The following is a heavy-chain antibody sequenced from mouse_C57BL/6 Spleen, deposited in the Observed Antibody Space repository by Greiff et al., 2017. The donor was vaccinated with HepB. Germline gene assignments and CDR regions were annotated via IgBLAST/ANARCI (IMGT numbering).Heavy chain of an antibody. D-gene: IGHD1-1*01. CDR3: ARIAFITTVVATDTDWYFDV. Sequence: QVTLKVSGPGILQPSQTLSLTCSFSGFSLSTFGMGVGWIRQPSGKGLEWLAHIWWDDDKYYNPALKSRLTISKDTSKNQVFLKIANVDTADTATCYCARIAFITTVVATDTDWYFDVWGTGTTVTVSS. J-gene: IGHJ1*03. CDR1: GFSLSTFGMG. CDR2: IWWDDDK. V-gene: IGHV8-8*01.